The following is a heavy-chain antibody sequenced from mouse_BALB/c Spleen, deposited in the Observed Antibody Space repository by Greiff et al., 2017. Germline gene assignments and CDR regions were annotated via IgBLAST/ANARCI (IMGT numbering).Heavy chain of an antibody. CDR1: GFTFSSYA. V-gene: IGHV5-9-4*01. CDR2: ISSGGSYT. CDR3: ARDNEDPLSMDY. Sequence: EVQLVESGGGLVKPGGSLKLSCAASGFTFSSYAMSWVRQSPEKRLEWVAEISSGGSYTYYPDTVTGRFTISRDNAKNTLYLEMSSLRSEDTAMYYCARDNEDPLSMDYWGQGTSVTVSS. J-gene: IGHJ4*01.